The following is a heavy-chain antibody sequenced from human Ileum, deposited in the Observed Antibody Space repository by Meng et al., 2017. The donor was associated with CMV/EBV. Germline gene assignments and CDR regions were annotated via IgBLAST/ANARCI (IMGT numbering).Heavy chain of an antibody. CDR1: GFPFCSYG. CDR3: VRDFGAVGTTNAFDY. D-gene: IGHD1-26*01. V-gene: IGHV3-74*01. J-gene: IGHJ4*02. CDR2: INSDGRST. Sequence: VRVGESGGGLVRPGGALRLSCVDYGFPFCSYGMHWVRQAPGKGLVWVSRINSDGRSTSYADFVKGRLTISRDNAKNTLYLQMNSLRVEDTAMYYCVRDFGAVGTTNAFDYWGQGTLVTVSS.